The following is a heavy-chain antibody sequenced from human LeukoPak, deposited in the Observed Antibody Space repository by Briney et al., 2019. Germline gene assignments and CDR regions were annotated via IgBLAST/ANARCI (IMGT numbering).Heavy chain of an antibody. CDR3: ARVVGYSYGPFDY. V-gene: IGHV4-59*08. CDR1: GGSISSYY. D-gene: IGHD5-18*01. Sequence: SETLSLTCTVSGGSISSYYWSWIRQPPGKGLEWIGYIYYSGSTNYNPSLKSRVTISVDTSKNQFSLKLSSVTAADTAVYYCARVVGYSYGPFDYWGQGTLVTVSS. CDR2: IYYSGST. J-gene: IGHJ4*02.